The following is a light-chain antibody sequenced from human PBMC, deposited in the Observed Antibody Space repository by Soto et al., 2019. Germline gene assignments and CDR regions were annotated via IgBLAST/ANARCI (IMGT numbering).Light chain of an antibody. CDR1: QSLEYRDGNTY. J-gene: IGKJ2*01. V-gene: IGKV2-30*01. CDR2: KRS. Sequence: DVVLTQSPLSLPVTLGQPASISCKSSQSLEYRDGNTYLSWFQQRPGQSPRRLIYKRSKRGCGVPDRFSGSGSGTDFTLTISRVEAEDIGVYYGMQGSYGPPYTFGQGTKLEIK. CDR3: MQGSYGPPYT.